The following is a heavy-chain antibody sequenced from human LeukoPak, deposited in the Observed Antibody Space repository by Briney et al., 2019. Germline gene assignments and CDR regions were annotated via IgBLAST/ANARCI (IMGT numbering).Heavy chain of an antibody. CDR1: GYTFTSYG. D-gene: IGHD3-10*01. J-gene: IGHJ3*02. CDR2: INAGNGNT. V-gene: IGHV1-3*01. CDR3: AREESPPDAFDI. Sequence: GASVKVSCKASGYTFTSYGISWVRQAPGQGLEWMGWINAGNGNTKYSQKFQGRVTITRDTSASTAYMELSSLRSEDTAVYYCAREESPPDAFDIWGQGTMVTVSS.